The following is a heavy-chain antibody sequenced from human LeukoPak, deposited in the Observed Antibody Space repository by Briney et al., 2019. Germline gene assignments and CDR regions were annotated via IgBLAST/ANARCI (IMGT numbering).Heavy chain of an antibody. CDR2: IYYSGST. V-gene: IGHV4-31*03. Sequence: SQTLPLTCTVSGGSISSGGYYWSWIRQHPGKGLEWIGYIYYSGSTYYNPSLKSRVSISVDTSKNQFSLKLTSVTAADTAVYYCARSHKWELPTTWGQGTLVTVSS. CDR3: ARSHKWELPTT. D-gene: IGHD1-26*01. CDR1: GGSISSGGYY. J-gene: IGHJ5*02.